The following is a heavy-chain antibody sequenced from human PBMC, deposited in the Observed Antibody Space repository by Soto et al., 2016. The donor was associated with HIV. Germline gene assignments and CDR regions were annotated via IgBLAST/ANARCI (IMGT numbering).Heavy chain of an antibody. V-gene: IGHV3-9*01. D-gene: IGHD6-19*01. CDR3: VKDNSGWYYFDY. CDR1: GFSFDEYA. J-gene: IGHJ4*02. Sequence: EVQLVESGGGLVQPGRPLRLSCAASGFSFDEYAMHWVRQVPGKGLEWVSGISWNSGNIGYADSVKGRFTISRDNAKNSLVLQMNSLRPEDTAFYYCVKDNSGWYYFDYWGQGTLVTVSS. CDR2: ISWNSGNI.